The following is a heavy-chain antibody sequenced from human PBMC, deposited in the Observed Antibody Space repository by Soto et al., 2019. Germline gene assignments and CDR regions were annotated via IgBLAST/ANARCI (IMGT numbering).Heavy chain of an antibody. V-gene: IGHV3-33*01. Sequence: QVQLVESGGGVVQPGRSLRLSCAASGFTFSSYGMHWVRQAPGKGLEWEAVIWYDGSNKYYADSVKGRFTISRDNSKNTLYLQMNSLRAEDTAVYYCARGPSYSSGGGYYYYGMDVWGQGTTVTVSS. J-gene: IGHJ6*02. CDR3: ARGPSYSSGGGYYYYGMDV. CDR2: IWYDGSNK. D-gene: IGHD6-19*01. CDR1: GFTFSSYG.